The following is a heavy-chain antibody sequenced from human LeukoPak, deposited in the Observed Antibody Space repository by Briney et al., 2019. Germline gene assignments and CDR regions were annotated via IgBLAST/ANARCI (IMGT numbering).Heavy chain of an antibody. CDR3: ARSGVVPAAIGDY. J-gene: IGHJ4*02. V-gene: IGHV1-2*02. D-gene: IGHD2-2*01. CDR1: GYTFTGYY. CDR2: IHPNSGGT. Sequence: ASVKVSCKASGYTFTGYYMHWVRQAPGQGLEWMGWIHPNSGGTNYAQKFQGKVTMTRDTSISTAYMELSRLRSDDTAVYYCARSGVVPAAIGDYWGQGTLVTVSS.